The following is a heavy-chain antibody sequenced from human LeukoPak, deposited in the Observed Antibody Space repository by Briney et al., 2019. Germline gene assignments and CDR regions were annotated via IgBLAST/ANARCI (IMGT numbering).Heavy chain of an antibody. J-gene: IGHJ3*01. CDR3: ARHKKFYSDDGGCYDGFDV. D-gene: IGHD2-21*01. Sequence: SGPVLVTPTETLTLTCTVSGFSLSNAIMGVSWIRQSPGMALEWLAHIFPNDEKSYSTPLKTRLTISKDTSKSQVVLTMTNMDPVDTATYFCARHKKFYSDDGGCYDGFDVWGQGTLVTVSS. CDR1: GFSLSNAIMG. CDR2: IFPNDEK. V-gene: IGHV2-26*01.